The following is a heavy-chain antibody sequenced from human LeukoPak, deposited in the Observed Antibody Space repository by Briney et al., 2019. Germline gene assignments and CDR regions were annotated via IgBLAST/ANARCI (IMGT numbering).Heavy chain of an antibody. V-gene: IGHV1-46*01. D-gene: IGHD3-3*01. Sequence: ASVKVSCKASGYTFTSYCMHWVRQAPGQGLESMGIINRSGNSTSYAQKFQGRVTMTTDTSTSTVYMELRSLRSEDTAVYYCARAVLVRSPFDNWGQGTLVTVSS. J-gene: IGHJ4*02. CDR3: ARAVLVRSPFDN. CDR1: GYTFTSYC. CDR2: INRSGNST.